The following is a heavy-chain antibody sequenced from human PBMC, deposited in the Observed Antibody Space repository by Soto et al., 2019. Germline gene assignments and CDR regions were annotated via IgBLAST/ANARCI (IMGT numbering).Heavy chain of an antibody. Sequence: EGQLVETGGGLMQPGGSVRLSCAASGFIISSNSISWVRQAPGKGLEWVAMMYSSTTGGSTYYADSVRGRFTISRDNSKNTRYRQMISLRAGDSGVYYCARLPTSSAYDGDYWGQGTLVTVSS. CDR1: GFIISSNS. CDR2: MYSSTTGGST. V-gene: IGHV3-53*02. CDR3: ARLPTSSAYDGDY. D-gene: IGHD5-12*01. J-gene: IGHJ4*02.